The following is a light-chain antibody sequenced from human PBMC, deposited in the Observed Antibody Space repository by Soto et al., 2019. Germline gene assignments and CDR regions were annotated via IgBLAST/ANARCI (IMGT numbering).Light chain of an antibody. CDR2: EGT. Sequence: QSALTQPASVSGSPGQSITISRTGTSGDVGGYNYVSWYQHHPDKAPKLILYEGTKRPSGISNRFSGSKSGNTASLTISGLQAEDESDYYCSSYTSGSTLYVFGTGTKLTVL. CDR3: SSYTSGSTLYV. CDR1: SGDVGGYNY. V-gene: IGLV2-14*01. J-gene: IGLJ1*01.